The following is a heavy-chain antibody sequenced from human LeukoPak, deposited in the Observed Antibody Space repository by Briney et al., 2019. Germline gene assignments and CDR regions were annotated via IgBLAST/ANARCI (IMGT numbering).Heavy chain of an antibody. J-gene: IGHJ6*03. D-gene: IGHD3-16*01. V-gene: IGHV3-48*03. CDR3: ARAGELRYMDV. Sequence: PGGSLRLSCAASGFTFSRYWMTWVRQAPGKGLEWVSTIKHIGPTTYYADSVKGRFTISRDNAKNSLFLQMSSLRADDTAIYYCARAGELRYMDVWGKGTAVTVSS. CDR2: IKHIGPTT. CDR1: GFTFSRYW.